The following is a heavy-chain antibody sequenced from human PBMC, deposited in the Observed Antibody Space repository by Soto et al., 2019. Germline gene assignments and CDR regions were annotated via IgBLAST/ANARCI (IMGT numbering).Heavy chain of an antibody. Sequence: QVHLEQSGAEVKKPGSSVKVSCKASGGTFRTAAVSWVRQAPGQGLEWLGGIMPVFRTPDYAQKFQGRVTITADESTSTAYMELSGLRSYDTAVYYCARDNDRPQLGGNYYYILDVWGQGTTITVSS. CDR3: ARDNDRPQLGGNYYYILDV. CDR2: IMPVFRTP. J-gene: IGHJ6*02. D-gene: IGHD2-8*01. V-gene: IGHV1-69*12. CDR1: GGTFRTAA.